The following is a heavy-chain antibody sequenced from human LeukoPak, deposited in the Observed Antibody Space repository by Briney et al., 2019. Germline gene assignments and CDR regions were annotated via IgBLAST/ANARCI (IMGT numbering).Heavy chain of an antibody. CDR1: GFTFSSYA. CDR2: ISYDGSNK. D-gene: IGHD6-13*01. V-gene: IGHV3-30*01. CDR3: ARDRGAAAGFVDV. J-gene: IGHJ6*04. Sequence: GRSLRLSCAASGFTFSSYAMHWVRQAPGKGLEWVAVISYDGSNKYYADSVKGRFTISRDNSKNTLYLQMNSLRAEDTAVYYCARDRGAAAGFVDVWGKGTTVTVSS.